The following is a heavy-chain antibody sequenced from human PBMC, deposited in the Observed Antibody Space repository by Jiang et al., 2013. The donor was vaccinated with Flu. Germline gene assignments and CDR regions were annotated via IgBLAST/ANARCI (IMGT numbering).Heavy chain of an antibody. Sequence: SQTLSLTCAISGDRVSSNSAAWNWVRQSPSRGLEWLGRTYYRSKWYNDYAVSVKSRITINPDTSKNQFSLQLNSVAPEDTAVYYCAGGSRERGDAFDIWGQGTMVTVSS. CDR1: GDRVSSNSAA. V-gene: IGHV6-1*01. D-gene: IGHD1-26*01. J-gene: IGHJ3*02. CDR2: TYYRSKWYN. CDR3: AGGSRERGDAFDI.